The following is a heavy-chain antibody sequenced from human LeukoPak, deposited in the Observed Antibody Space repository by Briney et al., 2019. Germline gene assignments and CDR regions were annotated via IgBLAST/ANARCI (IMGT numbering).Heavy chain of an antibody. D-gene: IGHD5-24*01. J-gene: IGHJ4*02. V-gene: IGHV3-74*01. CDR1: GFTFTSYW. Sequence: GGSLRLSCAASGFTFTSYWMHWVRQAPGKGLVWVSRTDTEGTSTYYADSVKGRFTISRDNAKNTVYLQMNSLRAEDTAVYYCARDSYNNVDYWGQGTLVTVSS. CDR2: TDTEGTST. CDR3: ARDSYNNVDY.